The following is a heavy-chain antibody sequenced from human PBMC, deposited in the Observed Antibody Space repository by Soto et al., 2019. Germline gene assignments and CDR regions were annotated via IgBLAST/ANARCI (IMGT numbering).Heavy chain of an antibody. D-gene: IGHD5-18*01. V-gene: IGHV1-3*01. CDR2: INAGNGNT. J-gene: IGHJ4*02. Sequence: ASVKVSCKASGYTFTSYAMHWVRQAPGQRLEWMGWINAGNGNTKYSQKFQGRVTITRDTSASTAYMELSSLRSEDTAVYYFARAPIQLWLTYYFDYWGQGTLVTVSS. CDR3: ARAPIQLWLTYYFDY. CDR1: GYTFTSYA.